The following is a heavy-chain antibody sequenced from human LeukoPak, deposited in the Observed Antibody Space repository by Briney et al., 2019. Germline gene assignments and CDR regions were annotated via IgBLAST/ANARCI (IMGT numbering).Heavy chain of an antibody. CDR1: GFTFSSYS. Sequence: GGSLRLSCAASGFTFSSYSMNWVRQAPGKGLEWVSYISSSSSSTIYYADSVKGRFTISRDNAKNSLYLQMNSLRAEDTAVYYCASEYSSSSPHYYYYYYMDVWGKGTTVTVSS. CDR3: ASEYSSSSPHYYYYYYMDV. J-gene: IGHJ6*03. CDR2: ISSSSSSTI. D-gene: IGHD6-6*01. V-gene: IGHV3-48*01.